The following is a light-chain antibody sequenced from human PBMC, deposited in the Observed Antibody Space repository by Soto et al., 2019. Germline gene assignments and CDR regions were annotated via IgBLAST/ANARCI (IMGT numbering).Light chain of an antibody. CDR1: QSISSY. J-gene: IGKJ5*01. CDR2: AAS. V-gene: IGKV1-39*01. CDR3: QQSYSTPIT. Sequence: DIQMTQSPSSLSASVGDRVTITCLASQSISSYLNWYQQKPGKAPKLLIYAASSLQSGVPPRFSGSGSGTDFTLTISSLQPEDFATYYCQQSYSTPITFGQGTRLEI.